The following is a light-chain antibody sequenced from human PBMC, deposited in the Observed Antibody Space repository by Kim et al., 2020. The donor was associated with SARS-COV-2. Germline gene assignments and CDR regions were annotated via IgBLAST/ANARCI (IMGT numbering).Light chain of an antibody. Sequence: QSVLTQPSSMSGAPGQRVTISCTESTSNIGAGYEVHWYQHLPGKAPKLLIYDNTKRSSGVPDRFTGSKSGTSASLAVTGLQAEDEADYYCQSYDSSRSGRVFGGGTQLTVL. V-gene: IGLV1-40*01. CDR3: QSYDSSRSGRV. CDR1: TSNIGAGYE. J-gene: IGLJ3*02. CDR2: DNT.